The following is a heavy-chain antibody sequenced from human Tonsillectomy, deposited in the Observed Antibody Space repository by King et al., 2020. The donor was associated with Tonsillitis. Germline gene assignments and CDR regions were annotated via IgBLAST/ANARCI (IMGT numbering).Heavy chain of an antibody. D-gene: IGHD3-10*01. CDR3: ASPLYGSGSFYLFDY. Sequence: VQLVESGAEVKKPGASVKVSCKASGYTFTGYYVHWVRQAPGQGLEWMGRINPGQGLEWMGWSNSNSGGTNYAQKFQGRVTMTWDTSISPAYMELSGLRSDATAVYYCASPLYGSGSFYLFDYWGQRTLVTVSS. V-gene: IGHV1-2*02. CDR2: GQGLEWMGRINPGQGLEWMGWSNSNSGGT. J-gene: IGHJ4*02. CDR1: GYTFTGYY.